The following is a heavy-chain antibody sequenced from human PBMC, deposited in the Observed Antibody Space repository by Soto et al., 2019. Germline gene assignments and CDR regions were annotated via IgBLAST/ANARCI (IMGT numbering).Heavy chain of an antibody. D-gene: IGHD4-17*01. V-gene: IGHV4-59*08. CDR3: ASRNYGDCYLDY. CDR1: GGSISSYY. Sequence: QVQLQESGPGLVKPSETLSLTCTVSGGSISSYYWSWIRQPPGKGLEWIGYIYYSGSTNYNPSLMRLVTISVVTSKILFSLWLRSVTAAETVMYYCASRNYGDCYLDYWGQGTLVTVSS. CDR2: IYYSGST. J-gene: IGHJ4*02.